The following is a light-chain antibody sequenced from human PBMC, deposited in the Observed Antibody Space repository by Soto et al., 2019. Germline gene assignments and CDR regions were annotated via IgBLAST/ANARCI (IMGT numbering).Light chain of an antibody. CDR3: QQYKNWPL. CDR1: QSVRSH. Sequence: IVMTQSPATLSLSPGEGVTLSCRASQSVRSHLAWYQQKPGQPPRLLIYGASTRATGIPARFSGSGFGKEFTLTISSLQSEDFAVYYCQQYKNWPLFGQGTRCRL. CDR2: GAS. V-gene: IGKV3-15*01. J-gene: IGKJ5*01.